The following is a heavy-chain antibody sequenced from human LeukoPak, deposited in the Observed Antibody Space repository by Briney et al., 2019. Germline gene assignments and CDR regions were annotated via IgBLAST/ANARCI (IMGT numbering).Heavy chain of an antibody. V-gene: IGHV4-30-4*01. D-gene: IGHD5-12*01. CDR1: GGSISSGDYY. Sequence: SETLSPTCTVSGGSISSGDYYWSWIRQPPGKGLEWIGYIYYSGSTYYNPSLKSRVTISVDTSKNQFSLKLSSVTAADTAVYYCARVSTSGYDNHFDYWGQGTLVTVSS. J-gene: IGHJ4*02. CDR3: ARVSTSGYDNHFDY. CDR2: IYYSGST.